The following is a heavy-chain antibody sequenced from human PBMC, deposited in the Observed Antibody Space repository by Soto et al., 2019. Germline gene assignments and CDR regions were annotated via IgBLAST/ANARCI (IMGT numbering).Heavy chain of an antibody. CDR2: INHSGST. CDR3: AFARTLRPFDY. Sequence: SETLSLTCAVYGGSFSGYYWSWIRQPPGKGLEWIGEINHSGSTNYNPSLKSRVTISVDTSKNQFSLNLSSVTAADTAVYYCAFARTLRPFDYWGQGTLVNVSS. J-gene: IGHJ4*02. D-gene: IGHD3-16*01. V-gene: IGHV4-34*01. CDR1: GGSFSGYY.